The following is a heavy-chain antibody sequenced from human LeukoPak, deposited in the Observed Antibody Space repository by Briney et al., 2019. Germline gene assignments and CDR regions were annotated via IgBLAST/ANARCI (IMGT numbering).Heavy chain of an antibody. D-gene: IGHD1-14*01. CDR3: TRGRNSAFDY. Sequence: SQTLSLTCVISGDSVSSNGVAWNWVRQSPSRGLEWLGRTYYGSKWSNDYALSVKSRIIINPDTSKNQFSLQLNSVTPEDTAVYYCTRGRNSAFDYWGQGTLVTVSS. J-gene: IGHJ4*02. CDR1: GDSVSSNGVA. CDR2: TYYGSKWSN. V-gene: IGHV6-1*01.